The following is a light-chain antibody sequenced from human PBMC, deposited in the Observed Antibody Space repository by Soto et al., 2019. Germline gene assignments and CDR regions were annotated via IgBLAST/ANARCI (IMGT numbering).Light chain of an antibody. CDR3: QQYGSSPQIT. Sequence: LAESPGTLSLSPGERATLSCRASQNINRYLAWYHQKPGQPPRLLIYDASTRATGIPARFSGSGSGTDFILTISSLEPEDFAVYYCQQYGSSPQITFGQGTRLEIK. J-gene: IGKJ5*01. CDR2: DAS. V-gene: IGKV3-20*01. CDR1: QNINRY.